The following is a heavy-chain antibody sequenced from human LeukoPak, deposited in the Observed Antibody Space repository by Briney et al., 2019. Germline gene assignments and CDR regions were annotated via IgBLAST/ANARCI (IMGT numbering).Heavy chain of an antibody. D-gene: IGHD6-13*01. Sequence: PGGSLRLSCAAPGFTFSSYEMNWVRQAPGKGLEWVSYISSGGSTKYYADSVKGRFTISRDNAKNSLYLQMNSLRAEDTAVYYCARDWIAAAGTGLGFDYWGQGTLVTVSS. V-gene: IGHV3-48*03. CDR3: ARDWIAAAGTGLGFDY. CDR2: ISSGGSTK. J-gene: IGHJ4*02. CDR1: GFTFSSYE.